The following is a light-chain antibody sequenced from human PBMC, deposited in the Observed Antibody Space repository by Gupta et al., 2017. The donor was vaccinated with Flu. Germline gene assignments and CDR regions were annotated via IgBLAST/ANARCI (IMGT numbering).Light chain of an antibody. J-gene: IGLJ3*02. CDR2: GNN. Sequence: QSVLTQPPSVSGAPGQRVTISCTGSSANIGAGYDVHWYQQLPGTAPKLLMYGNNYRPSGVPDRFSGSKSGTSASLAITGLQAEDEADYYCQSYDSSLSGSRVFGGGTKLTVL. CDR3: QSYDSSLSGSRV. CDR1: SANIGAGYD. V-gene: IGLV1-40*01.